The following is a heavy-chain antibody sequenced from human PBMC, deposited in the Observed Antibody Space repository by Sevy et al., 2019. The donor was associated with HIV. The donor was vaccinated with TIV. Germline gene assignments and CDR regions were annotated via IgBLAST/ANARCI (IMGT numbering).Heavy chain of an antibody. CDR1: GFTFGYFA. Sequence: GGSLRLSCEVSGFTFGYFAMSWVRQAPGKGLEWVSGISPNGATSHYAASVRGRFTISRDNSKNRMYLQMSSLRAEDTAQYYCAKDTSGRYDALDQWGQGTLVTVSS. CDR2: ISPNGATS. V-gene: IGHV3-23*01. CDR3: AKDTSGRYDALDQ. J-gene: IGHJ4*02. D-gene: IGHD6-19*01.